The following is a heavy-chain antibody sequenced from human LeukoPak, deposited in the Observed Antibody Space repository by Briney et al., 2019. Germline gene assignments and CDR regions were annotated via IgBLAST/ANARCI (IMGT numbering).Heavy chain of an antibody. CDR1: GGSISSYY. J-gene: IGHJ4*02. V-gene: IGHV4-59*01. CDR3: ARTSHYYDSSGYYH. CDR2: IYYSGST. Sequence: KPSETLSLTCTVSGGSISSYYWSWIRQPPGKGLEWIGYIYYSGSTNYNPSLKSRVTISVDTSKNQFSLKLSSVTAADTAVYYCARTSHYYDSSGYYHWGQGTLVTVSS. D-gene: IGHD3-22*01.